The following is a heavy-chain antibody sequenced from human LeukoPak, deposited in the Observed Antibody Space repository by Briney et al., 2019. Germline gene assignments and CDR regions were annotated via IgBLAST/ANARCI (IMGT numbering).Heavy chain of an antibody. Sequence: TGGSLRLSCAASGFMFSSYGMHWVRQAPGKGPEWVAFIRYDGETKYYGDSVKGRFTISRDNSKNTLYLQLNSLKLEDTAVYYCAKGSSRFDNWGQGTLVTVSS. V-gene: IGHV3-30*02. CDR2: IRYDGETK. D-gene: IGHD6-6*01. CDR3: AKGSSRFDN. J-gene: IGHJ4*02. CDR1: GFMFSSYG.